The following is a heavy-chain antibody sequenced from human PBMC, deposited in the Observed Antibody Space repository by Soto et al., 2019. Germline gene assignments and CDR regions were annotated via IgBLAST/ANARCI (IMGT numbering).Heavy chain of an antibody. D-gene: IGHD1-1*01. V-gene: IGHV3-11*01. Sequence: GGSLRLSCVGSGFIFGDYAMGWIRQAPGKGLEWISYISLSGYVTFDADSVKGRFTFSRDNAKNSLYVEMNSLTAGDTAVYYCVRWWNGFDYWGQGTLVTVTS. J-gene: IGHJ4*02. CDR1: GFIFGDYA. CDR2: ISLSGYVT. CDR3: VRWWNGFDY.